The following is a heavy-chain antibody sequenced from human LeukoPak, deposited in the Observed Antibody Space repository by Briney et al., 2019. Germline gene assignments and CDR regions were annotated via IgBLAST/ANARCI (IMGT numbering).Heavy chain of an antibody. V-gene: IGHV4-39*07. D-gene: IGHD4-11*01. CDR1: GGSISSSGHF. CDR3: ARDPTHGAVDI. J-gene: IGHJ3*02. CDR2: VYYSGKT. Sequence: PSETLSLTCTVSGGSISSSGHFWAWIRQPPGKGLEWIGSVYYSGKTYYNPSLKSRVTMSADTSKNQFSLKVTSMTAADTAVYYCARDPTHGAVDIWGQGTMVTVSS.